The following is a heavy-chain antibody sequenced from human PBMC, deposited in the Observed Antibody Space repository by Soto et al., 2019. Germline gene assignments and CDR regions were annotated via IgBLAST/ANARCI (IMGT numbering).Heavy chain of an antibody. CDR3: AKGSRPGAAYYFDY. J-gene: IGHJ4*02. D-gene: IGHD6-19*01. Sequence: PGRSLRLSCAASGFTFSSYAMSWVRQAPGKGLEWVSGISGSGVSIYYADSMKGRFTISRDNSKNTLYLQMNSLRAEDTAVYYCAKGSRPGAAYYFDYWGPGSLVTVSS. CDR1: GFTFSSYA. CDR2: ISGSGVSI. V-gene: IGHV3-23*01.